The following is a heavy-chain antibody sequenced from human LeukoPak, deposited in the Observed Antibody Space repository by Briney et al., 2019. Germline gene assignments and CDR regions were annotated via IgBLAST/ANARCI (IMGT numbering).Heavy chain of an antibody. CDR2: IYSGGST. D-gene: IGHD3-22*01. V-gene: IGHV3-53*04. CDR1: GFTVSGNF. CDR3: ARGMSATSGYLELEY. J-gene: IGHJ4*02. Sequence: GGSLRLSCAASGFTVSGNFMTWVRQAPGKGLGWVSVIYSGGSTYYADSVKGRFTISRHNSKNTLFLQMNSLRPEDTAVYYCARGMSATSGYLELEYWGQGALVTVST.